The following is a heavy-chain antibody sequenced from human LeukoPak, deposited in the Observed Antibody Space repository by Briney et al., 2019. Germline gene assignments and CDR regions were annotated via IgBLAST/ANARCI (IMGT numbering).Heavy chain of an antibody. J-gene: IGHJ4*02. D-gene: IGHD6-6*01. CDR1: GGSISSYY. Sequence: PSETLSLTCTVSGGSISSYYWSWVRQPAGPGLEWIGRIYTSGSTNYNPSLKGRVTMSVDTSKNQISLNVNSVTAADTAVYYCARESYSSSYLFDFWGQGTLVTVSS. CDR3: ARESYSSSYLFDF. CDR2: IYTSGST. V-gene: IGHV4-4*07.